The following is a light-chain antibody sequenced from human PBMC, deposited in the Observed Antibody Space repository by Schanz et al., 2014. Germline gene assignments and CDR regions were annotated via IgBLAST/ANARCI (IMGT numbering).Light chain of an antibody. Sequence: QSALTQPASMSGSPGQSITISCTGTSSDVGRDNFVSWYQQHPGKAPTLLIFEVNKRPSGVSDRFSGSKSGNTASLTISGLQTEDEADYYCTSYTSVSTWVFGGGTKLTVL. J-gene: IGLJ3*02. CDR3: TSYTSVSTWV. CDR2: EVN. V-gene: IGLV2-14*02. CDR1: SSDVGRDNF.